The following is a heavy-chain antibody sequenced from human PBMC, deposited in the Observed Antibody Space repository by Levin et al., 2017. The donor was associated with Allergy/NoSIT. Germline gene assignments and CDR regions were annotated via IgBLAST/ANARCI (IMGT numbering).Heavy chain of an antibody. D-gene: IGHD3-22*01. CDR2: ISYDGSNK. CDR3: ARQGMYYDTSGFYWVY. J-gene: IGHJ4*02. CDR1: GFTFSSYA. V-gene: IGHV3-30*04. Sequence: GGSLRLSCAASGFTFSSYAMHWVRQAPGKGLEWLAVISYDGSNKYYGDSVKGRFTISRDNSKNTLYLQMDSLRAEDTSLYYCARQGMYYDTSGFYWVYWGQGTLVSVSS.